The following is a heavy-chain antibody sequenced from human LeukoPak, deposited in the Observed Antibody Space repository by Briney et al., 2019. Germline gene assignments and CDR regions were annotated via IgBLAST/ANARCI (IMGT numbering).Heavy chain of an antibody. CDR3: ARDSKSTADAFDI. D-gene: IGHD5/OR15-5a*01. V-gene: IGHV4-4*02. Sequence: SETLSLTCAVSGGSINSSHWWSWVRQSPGQGLEWIGNTYHSDYTNYNPSLKSRATISVDKSKNQLSLKVTSVTAADTAMYYCARDSKSTADAFDIWGQGTMVTVSS. J-gene: IGHJ3*02. CDR1: GGSINSSHW. CDR2: TYHSDYT.